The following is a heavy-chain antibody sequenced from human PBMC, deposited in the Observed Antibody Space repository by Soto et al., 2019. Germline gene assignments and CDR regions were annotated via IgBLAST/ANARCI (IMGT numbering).Heavy chain of an antibody. CDR2: IYYGGST. D-gene: IGHD3-22*01. CDR1: GGSISSYY. J-gene: IGHJ4*02. V-gene: IGHV4-59*08. Sequence: PSETLSLTCTVSGGSISSYYWSWIRQPPGKGLEWIGYIYYGGSTNYNPSLKSRVTISVDTSKNQFSLKLSSVTAADTAVYYCTKQASRYYESSGTTYSWGRGTLFTVSS. CDR3: TKQASRYYESSGTTYS.